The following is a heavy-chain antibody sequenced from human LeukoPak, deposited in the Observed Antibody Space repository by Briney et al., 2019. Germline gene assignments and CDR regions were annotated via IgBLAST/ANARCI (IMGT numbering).Heavy chain of an antibody. D-gene: IGHD2-2*03. Sequence: GSLRLSCAASGFTFRNAWMSWVRQAPGKGLEWVGRIRSKTDGGIAEYTAPVKGRFIMSRDDSENTLYLQMNSLRTEDTALYYCTTELAGYCSSTSCSLNTWFDPWGQGTLVTVSS. CDR3: TTELAGYCSSTSCSLNTWFDP. J-gene: IGHJ5*02. CDR2: IRSKTDGGIA. CDR1: GFTFRNAW. V-gene: IGHV3-15*05.